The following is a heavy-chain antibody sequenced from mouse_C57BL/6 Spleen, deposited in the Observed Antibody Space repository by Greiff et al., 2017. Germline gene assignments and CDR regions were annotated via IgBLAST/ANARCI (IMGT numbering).Heavy chain of an antibody. CDR3: ARRYTTVVPFDY. V-gene: IGHV1-80*01. CDR2: IYPGDGDT. J-gene: IGHJ2*01. D-gene: IGHD1-1*01. Sequence: VQVVESGAELVKPGASVKISCKASGYAFSSYWMNWVKQRPGKGLEWIGQIYPGDGDTNYNGKFKGKATLTADKSYSTAYMQLSSLTSEDSAVYFCARRYTTVVPFDYWGQGTTLTVSS. CDR1: GYAFSSYW.